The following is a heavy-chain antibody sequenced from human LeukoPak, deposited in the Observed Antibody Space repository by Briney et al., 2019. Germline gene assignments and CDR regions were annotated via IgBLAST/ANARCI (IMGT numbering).Heavy chain of an antibody. J-gene: IGHJ1*01. D-gene: IGHD1-26*01. CDR2: ISAYKGKT. Sequence: ASVKVSCKASGYTFTSYGTGWVRQGPGQGLEGMGWISAYKGKTNYAQKPQGRVTMTTDPSTSTAYMELRSLRSDDTAVYYCARGIVGATDMGIAFQHWGQGTLVTVSS. V-gene: IGHV1-18*01. CDR3: ARGIVGATDMGIAFQH. CDR1: GYTFTSYG.